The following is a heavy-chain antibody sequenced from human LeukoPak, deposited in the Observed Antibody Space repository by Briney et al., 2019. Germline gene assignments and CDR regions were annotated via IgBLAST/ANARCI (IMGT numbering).Heavy chain of an antibody. V-gene: IGHV3-30*04. CDR3: ARAVITMIPEGGYFDY. D-gene: IGHD3-22*01. J-gene: IGHJ4*02. Sequence: PGGSLRLSCAASGFTFSSYAMHWVRQAPGKGLEWVAVISYDGSNKYYADSVKGRFTISRGNSKNTLYLQMNSLRAEDTAVYYCARAVITMIPEGGYFDYWGQGTLVTVSS. CDR2: ISYDGSNK. CDR1: GFTFSSYA.